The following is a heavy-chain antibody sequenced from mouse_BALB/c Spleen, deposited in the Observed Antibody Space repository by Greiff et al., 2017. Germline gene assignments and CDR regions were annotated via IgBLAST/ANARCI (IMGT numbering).Heavy chain of an antibody. D-gene: IGHD1-1*02. CDR1: GYTFTSYT. Sequence: VKLVESGAELARPGASVKMSCKASGYTFTSYTMHWVKQRPGQGLEWIGYINPSSGYTNYNQKFKDKATLTADKSSSTAYMQLSSLTSEDSAVYYCARWWYDGGWDYWGQGTTLTVSS. J-gene: IGHJ2*01. CDR3: ARWWYDGGWDY. CDR2: INPSSGYT. V-gene: IGHV1-4*01.